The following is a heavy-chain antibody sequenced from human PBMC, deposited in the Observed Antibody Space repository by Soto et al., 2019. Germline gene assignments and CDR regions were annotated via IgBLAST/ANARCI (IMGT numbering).Heavy chain of an antibody. D-gene: IGHD5-12*01. J-gene: IGHJ4*02. CDR1: GFSFSSYA. Sequence: EVQLLESGGGLVQPGGSLRVSCAASGFSFSSYAMSWIRQAPGKGLQWVSAITDAGDATYYSDSVKGRFTISRDNSNNTLYLQMNSLRGEDTALYYCAKDAAGRVAARFDRWGQGSLVIVSS. V-gene: IGHV3-23*01. CDR3: AKDAAGRVAARFDR. CDR2: ITDAGDAT.